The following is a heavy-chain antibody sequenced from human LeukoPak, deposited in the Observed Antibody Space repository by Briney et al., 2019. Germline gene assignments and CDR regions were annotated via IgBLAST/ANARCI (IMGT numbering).Heavy chain of an antibody. Sequence: PSETLSLTCAVSGGIISSGGYSWNWIRQPPGKGLEWIGYIYHSGSTYYNPSLNSRLTISVDRSRNQFSLKLSSVTAADTAVYFCARALGSPSDYGDYVPENNWFDPWGPGTLVTVSS. D-gene: IGHD4-17*01. J-gene: IGHJ5*02. CDR3: ARALGSPSDYGDYVPENNWFDP. V-gene: IGHV4-30-2*01. CDR2: IYHSGST. CDR1: GGIISSGGYS.